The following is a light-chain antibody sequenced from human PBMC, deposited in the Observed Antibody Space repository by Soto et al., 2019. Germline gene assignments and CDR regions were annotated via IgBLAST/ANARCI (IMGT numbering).Light chain of an antibody. V-gene: IGLV2-11*01. CDR3: CSYAGSYTFV. J-gene: IGLJ1*01. CDR2: DVS. CDR1: SSDVGGYNY. Sequence: QSVLTQPRSVSGSPGQSVTISCTGTSSDVGGYNYVSWYQQHPGKAPKLMIYDVSKRPSGVPDRFSGSKSGNTASLTISGLQAEXEADYYCCSYAGSYTFVFGTGTKVT.